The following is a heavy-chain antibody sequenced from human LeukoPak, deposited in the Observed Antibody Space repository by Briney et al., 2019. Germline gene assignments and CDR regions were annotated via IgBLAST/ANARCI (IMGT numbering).Heavy chain of an antibody. D-gene: IGHD3-22*01. CDR1: GFTFSSYA. Sequence: LGGSLRLSCAASGFTFSSYAMHWVRQAPGKGLEWVAVISYDGSNKYYADSVKGRFTISRDNSKNTLYLQMNSLRAEDTAVYYCARDFPWDSSGYYNDYWGQGTLVTVSA. CDR2: ISYDGSNK. J-gene: IGHJ4*02. V-gene: IGHV3-30-3*01. CDR3: ARDFPWDSSGYYNDY.